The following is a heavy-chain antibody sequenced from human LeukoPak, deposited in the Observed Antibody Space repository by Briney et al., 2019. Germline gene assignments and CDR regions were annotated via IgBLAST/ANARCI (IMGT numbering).Heavy chain of an antibody. V-gene: IGHV1-18*04. CDR3: AREEGSRGAFDI. CDR2: INNYNGNT. J-gene: IGHJ3*02. Sequence: ASVKVSCKASGYSFTSYGISWVRQAPGQGLGWMGWINNYNGNTNYAQKFQGRVTMTTDTSTSTAYMELRSLRSDDTAVYYCAREEGSRGAFDIWGQGTMVTVSS. D-gene: IGHD3-10*01. CDR1: GYSFTSYG.